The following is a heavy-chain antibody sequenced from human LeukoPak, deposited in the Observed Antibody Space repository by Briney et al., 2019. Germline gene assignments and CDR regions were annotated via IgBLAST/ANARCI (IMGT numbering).Heavy chain of an antibody. V-gene: IGHV3-7*01. J-gene: IGHJ4*02. D-gene: IGHD2-2*02. CDR2: IKQDGSEK. CDR1: GFTFSSYW. CDR3: ARAPTYCSSTSCYSSYFDY. Sequence: GGSLRLSCAASGFTFSSYWMSWVRQAPGKGLEWVANIKQDGSEKYYVDSVKGRSTISRDNAKNSLYLQMNSLRAEDTAVYYCARAPTYCSSTSCYSSYFDYWGQGTLVTVSS.